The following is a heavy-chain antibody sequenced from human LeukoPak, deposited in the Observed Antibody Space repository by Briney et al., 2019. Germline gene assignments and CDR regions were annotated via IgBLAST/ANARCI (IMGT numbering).Heavy chain of an antibody. CDR1: GFTFSTYD. J-gene: IGHJ4*02. D-gene: IGHD3-9*01. CDR3: AKGPVRYFDWLSN. Sequence: GGSLRLSCAASGFTFSTYDMTWVRQAPRRGLEWVSSISDSGGRIYYADSVKGRFTISRDNSKNTLYLQMNSLRAEDTAVYYCAKGPVRYFDWLSNWGQGTLVTVSS. CDR2: ISDSGGRI. V-gene: IGHV3-23*01.